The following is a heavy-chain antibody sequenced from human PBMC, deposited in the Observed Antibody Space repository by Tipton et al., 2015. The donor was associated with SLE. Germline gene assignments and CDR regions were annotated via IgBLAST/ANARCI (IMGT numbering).Heavy chain of an antibody. CDR2: IYYSGST. V-gene: IGHV4-39*07. CDR3: GGGDSYYYYMDV. Sequence: LRLSCTVSGGSISSSSYYWGWIRQPPGKGLEWIGSIYYSGSTYYNPSLKSRVTISVDTSKNQFSLKLSSVTAADTAVYYCGGGDSYYYYMDVWGKGTTVTVSS. CDR1: GGSISSSSYY. J-gene: IGHJ6*03. D-gene: IGHD2-21*01.